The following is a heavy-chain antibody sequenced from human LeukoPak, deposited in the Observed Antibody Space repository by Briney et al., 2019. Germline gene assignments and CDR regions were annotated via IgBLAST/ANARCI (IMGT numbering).Heavy chain of an antibody. CDR1: GFSFSSYW. V-gene: IGHV3-74*01. J-gene: IGHJ4*02. CDR3: ARDHYGGNSDY. Sequence: GGSLRLSCAASGFSFSSYWMHWVRHAPGKGLLWVSRINTDGSTTYYADSVKGRFTISRDNAKNTLYLQMNSLRGEDTAVYYCARDHYGGNSDYWGQGTLVTVSS. CDR2: INTDGSTT. D-gene: IGHD4-23*01.